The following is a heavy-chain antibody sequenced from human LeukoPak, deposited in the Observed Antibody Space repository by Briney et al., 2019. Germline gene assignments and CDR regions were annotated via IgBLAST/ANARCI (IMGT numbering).Heavy chain of an antibody. CDR1: AFTFSGYW. Sequence: PGGSLRLSCAASAFTFSGYWLTWVRQAPGKGLEWVANINQDGSVKYYVYSVKGRFTISRDNAKNSLYLQMNSRRAEETAVYYCARIGYASSSLDYWGQGTLVTVSS. V-gene: IGHV3-7*01. CDR2: INQDGSVK. CDR3: ARIGYASSSLDY. J-gene: IGHJ4*02. D-gene: IGHD6-6*01.